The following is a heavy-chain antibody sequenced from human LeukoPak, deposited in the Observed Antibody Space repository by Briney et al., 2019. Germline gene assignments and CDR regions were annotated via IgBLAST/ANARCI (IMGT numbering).Heavy chain of an antibody. V-gene: IGHV3-23*01. CDR3: AKDWYYDFWSGYQFFDY. J-gene: IGHJ4*02. CDR2: ISGSGGST. Sequence: GGSLRLSCAASGFTFSSYAMSWVRQAPGKGLEWVSAISGSGGSTYYADSVKGRFTISRDNSKNTLYPQMNSLRAEDTAVYYCAKDWYYDFWSGYQFFDYWGQGTLVTVSS. CDR1: GFTFSSYA. D-gene: IGHD3-3*01.